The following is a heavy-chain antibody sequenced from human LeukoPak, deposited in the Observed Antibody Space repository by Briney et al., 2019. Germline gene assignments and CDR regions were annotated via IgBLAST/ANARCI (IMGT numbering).Heavy chain of an antibody. CDR1: GGSISSGSYY. CDR2: IYTSGST. Sequence: KPSETLSLTCTVSGGSISSGSYYWSWIRQPAGKGLEWIGRIYTSGSTNYNPSLKSRVTISVDTSKNQFSLKLSSVTAADTAVYYCAREPGASVMVYARGGAFDIWGQGTMVTVSS. CDR3: AREPGASVMVYARGGAFDI. D-gene: IGHD2-8*01. V-gene: IGHV4-61*02. J-gene: IGHJ3*02.